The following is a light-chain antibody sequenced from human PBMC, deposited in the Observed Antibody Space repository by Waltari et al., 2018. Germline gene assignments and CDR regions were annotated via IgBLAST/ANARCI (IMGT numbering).Light chain of an antibody. CDR3: QQYEAFPVT. J-gene: IGKJ1*01. CDR1: QSVNRW. CDR2: KAS. V-gene: IGKV1-5*03. Sequence: DIQMTQSPSTLSASVGDRVTITCRASQSVNRWLAWYQQKPGKAPKLLISKASALQSGVAPRFSGGGSGTEFTLTISNLQPDDSSTYYCQQYEAFPVTFGQGTKVEIK.